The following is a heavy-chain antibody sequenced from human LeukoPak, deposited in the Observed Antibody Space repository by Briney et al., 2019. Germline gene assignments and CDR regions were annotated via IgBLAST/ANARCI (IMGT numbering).Heavy chain of an antibody. CDR1: GGTFSSYA. J-gene: IGHJ6*03. V-gene: IGHV1-69*05. CDR2: IIPIFGTA. D-gene: IGHD4-11*01. CDR3: ARDAEGPTVRVRYYYYMDV. Sequence: SVKVSCKASGGTFSSYAISWVRQAPGQGLEWMGGIIPIFGTANYAQKFQGRVTITTDKSTSTAYMELSSLRSEDTAVYYCARDAEGPTVRVRYYYYMDVWGKGTTVTVSS.